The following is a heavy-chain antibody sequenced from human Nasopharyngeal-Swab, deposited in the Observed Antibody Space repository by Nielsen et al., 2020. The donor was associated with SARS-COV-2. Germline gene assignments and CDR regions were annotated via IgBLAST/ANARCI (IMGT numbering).Heavy chain of an antibody. D-gene: IGHD6-13*01. CDR1: GYTLTELS. Sequence: ASVKVSCKVSGYTLTELSMHWVRQAPGKGLEWMGGFDPEDGETIYAQKFQGRVTMTEDTSTDTAYMELSSLRSEDTAVYYCVTGFAAAGSYYGMDVWGQGTTVTVSS. J-gene: IGHJ6*02. CDR3: VTGFAAAGSYYGMDV. CDR2: FDPEDGET. V-gene: IGHV1-24*01.